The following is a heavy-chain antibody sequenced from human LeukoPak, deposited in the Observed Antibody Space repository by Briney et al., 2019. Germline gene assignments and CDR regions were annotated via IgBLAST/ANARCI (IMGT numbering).Heavy chain of an antibody. V-gene: IGHV3-23*01. Sequence: GGSLRLSCAASGFTFSSYAMSGVRQAPGKGLEWVSAIRDSGSSTHYADSVKGRFTTSRDNSKNTLFLQMNSLRAEYTAIYYCAKYGPQDSGSSHFDYWGQGALVTVSS. CDR2: IRDSGSST. J-gene: IGHJ4*02. D-gene: IGHD1-26*01. CDR3: AKYGPQDSGSSHFDY. CDR1: GFTFSSYA.